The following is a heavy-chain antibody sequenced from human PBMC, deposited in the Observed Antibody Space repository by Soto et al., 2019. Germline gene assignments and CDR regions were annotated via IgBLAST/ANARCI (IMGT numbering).Heavy chain of an antibody. CDR2: ISPNSRAT. Sequence: QVQLVQSGAEVKKPGASVKVSCKASGYTFTAYYIHWVRQAPGQGLEWMGWISPNSRATNNAQKFQGRVTMTRDASTRTAYMELSRLRSDDTAVYYCARGTPSADGPCIAFWGHGTLVTVSS. D-gene: IGHD2-15*01. CDR1: GYTFTAYY. CDR3: ARGTPSADGPCIAF. V-gene: IGHV1-2*02. J-gene: IGHJ4*01.